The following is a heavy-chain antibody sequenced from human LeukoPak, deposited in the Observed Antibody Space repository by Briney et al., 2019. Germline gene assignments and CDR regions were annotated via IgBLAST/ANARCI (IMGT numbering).Heavy chain of an antibody. CDR2: IRYDGSNK. J-gene: IGHJ4*02. V-gene: IGHV3-30*02. Sequence: GGSLRLSCAASGFTFSSYGMHWVRQAPGKGLEWVAFIRYDGSNKYYADSVKGRFTISRDNSKNTLYLQMNSLRAEDTAVYYCAKSQGRTVAGLDYWGQGTLVTVSS. CDR1: GFTFSSYG. D-gene: IGHD6-19*01. CDR3: AKSQGRTVAGLDY.